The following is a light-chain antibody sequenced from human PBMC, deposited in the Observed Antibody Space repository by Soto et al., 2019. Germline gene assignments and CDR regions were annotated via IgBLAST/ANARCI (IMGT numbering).Light chain of an antibody. CDR1: QSLSGNY. Sequence: DIVLTQSPGTLSLSPGERATLSCRASQSLSGNYLAWYQQRPGQPPRLLIYGASSRATGIPDRFSGSGSGTDFTLTISRLEPEDFAVYICQQYGSSNMYTFGQGTKLEIK. V-gene: IGKV3-20*01. CDR3: QQYGSSNMYT. CDR2: GAS. J-gene: IGKJ2*01.